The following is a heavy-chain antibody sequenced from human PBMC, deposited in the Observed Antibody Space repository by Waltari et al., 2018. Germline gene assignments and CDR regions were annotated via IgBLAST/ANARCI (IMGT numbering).Heavy chain of an antibody. CDR2: SNHSGRT. CDR3: ARARDFWSGDYRPYWYYFDY. J-gene: IGHJ4*02. Sequence: QVQLQQWGAGLLKPSETLSLTCAVYGGSFSSYYWRWIRRPPGKGLEWMGGSNHSGRTNNNPPLKSRVTISVETAKNQFSPQLRCVTAADTAVYYCARARDFWSGDYRPYWYYFDYWGQGTLVTVSS. D-gene: IGHD3-3*01. CDR1: GGSFSSYY. V-gene: IGHV4-34*01.